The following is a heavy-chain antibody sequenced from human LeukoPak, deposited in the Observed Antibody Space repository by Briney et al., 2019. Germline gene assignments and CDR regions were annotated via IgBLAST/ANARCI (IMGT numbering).Heavy chain of an antibody. Sequence: ASVKVSCKASGGTFSSYAISWVRQAPGQGLEWMGGIIPIFGTANYAQKFQGRVTMTADKSTSTAYMELSSLRSEDTAVYYCARMGYGDSALDYWGQGTLVTVSS. CDR1: GGTFSSYA. CDR2: IIPIFGTA. CDR3: ARMGYGDSALDY. D-gene: IGHD4-17*01. V-gene: IGHV1-69*06. J-gene: IGHJ4*02.